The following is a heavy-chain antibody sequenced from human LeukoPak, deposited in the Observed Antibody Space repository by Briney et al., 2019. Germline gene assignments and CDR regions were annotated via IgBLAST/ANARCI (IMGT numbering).Heavy chain of an antibody. V-gene: IGHV1-69*05. CDR3: AASGGYSGCDDY. CDR2: IIPIFGTA. Sequence: SVKVSCKASGGTFSSYAISWVRQAPGRGLEWMGGIIPIFGTANYAQKFQGRVTITTDESTSTAYMELSSLRSEDTAVYYCAASGGYSGCDDYWGQGTLVTVSS. D-gene: IGHD5-12*01. J-gene: IGHJ4*02. CDR1: GGTFSSYA.